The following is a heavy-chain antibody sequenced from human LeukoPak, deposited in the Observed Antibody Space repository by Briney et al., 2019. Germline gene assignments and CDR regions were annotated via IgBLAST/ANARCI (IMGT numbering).Heavy chain of an antibody. Sequence: SETLSLTCAVYGGSFSGYYWSWIRQPPGKGLEWIGEINHSGSTNYNPSLKSQVTISVDTSKNQFSLKLSSVTAAETAVYYCARGRSTVTDYWGQGTMVTVSS. D-gene: IGHD4-17*01. CDR2: INHSGST. CDR3: ARGRSTVTDY. CDR1: GGSFSGYY. J-gene: IGHJ4*02. V-gene: IGHV4-34*01.